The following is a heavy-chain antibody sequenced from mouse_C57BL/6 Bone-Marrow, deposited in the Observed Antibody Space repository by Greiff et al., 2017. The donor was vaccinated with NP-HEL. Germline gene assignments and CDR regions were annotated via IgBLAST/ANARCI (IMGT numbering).Heavy chain of an antibody. D-gene: IGHD1-1*01. Sequence: EVQLQQSGPGLVKPSQSLSLTCSVTGYSITSGYYWNWIRQFPGNKLEWMGYISYDGSNNYNPSLKNRISITRDTSKNQFFLKLNSVTTEDTATYYCARGELLRSHYFDYWGQGTTLTVSS. V-gene: IGHV3-6*01. CDR3: ARGELLRSHYFDY. CDR1: GYSITSGYY. CDR2: ISYDGSN. J-gene: IGHJ2*01.